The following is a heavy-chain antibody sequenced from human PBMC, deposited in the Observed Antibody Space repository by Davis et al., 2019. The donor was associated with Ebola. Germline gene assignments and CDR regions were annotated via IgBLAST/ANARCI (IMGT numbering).Heavy chain of an antibody. D-gene: IGHD1-7*01. V-gene: IGHV4-59*01. Sequence: PSETLSLTCTVSGGSISTYYWIWIRQAPGKGLEYIGHIYYTGSAFHNPSLKGRATISVDTSSNPYSLRLTSVTAADTAIYYCARGTNYIGTGEYWGLGTQVTVSS. CDR1: GGSISTYY. CDR3: ARGTNYIGTGEY. J-gene: IGHJ4*02. CDR2: IYYTGSA.